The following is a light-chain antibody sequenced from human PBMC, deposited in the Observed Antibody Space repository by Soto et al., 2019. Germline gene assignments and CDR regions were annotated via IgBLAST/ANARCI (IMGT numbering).Light chain of an antibody. Sequence: QSALTQPASVSGSPGQSITISCTGTSSNVGGYNYVSWYQQHPGKAPKLMIYEVSNRPSGVSKRFSGSNSGNTASLTISGLQAEDAADYYCSSYTSRSTVVFGGGTKLTVL. V-gene: IGLV2-14*01. CDR2: EVS. CDR1: SSNVGGYNY. J-gene: IGLJ2*01. CDR3: SSYTSRSTVV.